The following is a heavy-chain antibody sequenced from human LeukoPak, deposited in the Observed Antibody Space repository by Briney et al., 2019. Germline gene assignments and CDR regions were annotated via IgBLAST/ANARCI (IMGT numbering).Heavy chain of an antibody. V-gene: IGHV4-39*01. D-gene: IGHD1-26*01. J-gene: IGHJ4*02. CDR2: IYYSGST. CDR1: GGSISSSSYY. CDR3: ARRGLVGAYARGDFDY. Sequence: PSETLSLTCSVSGGSISSSSYYWGWIRQPPGKGLEWIGSIYYSGSTYYNPSLKSRVTISVDTSKNQFSLKLSSVTAADTAVYYCARRGLVGAYARGDFDYWGQGTLVTVSS.